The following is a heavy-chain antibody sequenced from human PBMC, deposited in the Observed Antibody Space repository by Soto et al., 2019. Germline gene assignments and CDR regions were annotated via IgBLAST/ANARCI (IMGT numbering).Heavy chain of an antibody. CDR3: ASPRAQYYDILTGSIDS. D-gene: IGHD3-9*01. CDR2: IYYSGNT. J-gene: IGHJ4*02. Sequence: SETLSLTCAVYGGSFSGYYGGWVRQPPGKGLEWIGSIYYSGNTYYNPSLKSRVTISVDTSKNQFSLKLSSVTAADTAVYYCASPRAQYYDILTGSIDSWGQGTLVTVSS. V-gene: IGHV4-39*01. CDR1: GGSFSGYY.